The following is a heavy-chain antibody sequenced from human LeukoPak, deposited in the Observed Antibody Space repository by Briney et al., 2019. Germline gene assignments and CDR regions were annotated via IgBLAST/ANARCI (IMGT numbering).Heavy chain of an antibody. CDR2: IYYSGST. V-gene: IGHV4-34*01. CDR3: ASGDIVVVPAAQFDY. Sequence: SETLSLTCAVYGGSFSGYYWSWIRQPPGKGLEWIGSIYYSGSTYYNPSLKSRVTISVDTSKNQFSLKLSSVTAADTAVYYCASGDIVVVPAAQFDYWGQGTLVTVSS. D-gene: IGHD2-2*01. CDR1: GGSFSGYY. J-gene: IGHJ4*02.